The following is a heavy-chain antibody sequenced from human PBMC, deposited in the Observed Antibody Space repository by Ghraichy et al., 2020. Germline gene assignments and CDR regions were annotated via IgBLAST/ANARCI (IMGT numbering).Heavy chain of an antibody. V-gene: IGHV3-48*03. J-gene: IGHJ4*02. CDR2: SSSSGTTI. Sequence: GGSLRLSCAASGFTFSGFEMNWVRQAPGPGLEWVSYSSSSGTTIYYADTVKGRFTISRDNTKNILYLQMNSLGVEDTAVYYCARESSSAYNYLDYWGQGTLVTVSS. CDR3: ARESSSAYNYLDY. D-gene: IGHD3-3*01. CDR1: GFTFSGFE.